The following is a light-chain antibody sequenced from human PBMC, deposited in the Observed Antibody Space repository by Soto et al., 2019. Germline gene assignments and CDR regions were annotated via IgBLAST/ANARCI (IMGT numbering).Light chain of an antibody. J-gene: IGKJ1*01. CDR3: KQYSSYWT. V-gene: IGKV1-5*01. CDR2: DAS. Sequence: DIQMTQSPSTLSASVGDRVTITCRASQSISSWLAWYQQKPGKAPKFLIYDASNLESGVPSRFSGSGSGTEFTLTISSLQPDDFATYYCKQYSSYWTFGQGTKVAIK. CDR1: QSISSW.